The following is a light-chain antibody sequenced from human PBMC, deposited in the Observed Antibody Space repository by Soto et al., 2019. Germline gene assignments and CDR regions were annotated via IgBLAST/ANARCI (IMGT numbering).Light chain of an antibody. J-gene: IGKJ1*01. CDR2: DAS. CDR1: QDIHRW. Sequence: DIQMTQSPSTLSASVGDRVTITCRASQDIHRWLAWYQQKPGKAPNLLIYDASRLESGVPSRFSGSGSGTDFTLTISGLQPDDFAMYYCQHYNSYPWTFGQGTKVEIK. CDR3: QHYNSYPWT. V-gene: IGKV1-5*01.